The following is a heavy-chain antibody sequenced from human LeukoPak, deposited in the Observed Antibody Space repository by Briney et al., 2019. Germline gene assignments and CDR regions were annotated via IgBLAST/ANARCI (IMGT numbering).Heavy chain of an antibody. CDR2: IIPIFGTA. CDR3: ARAISRWFDP. V-gene: IGHV1-69*05. CDR1: GGTFSSYA. J-gene: IGHJ5*02. Sequence: GASVKVSCKASGGTFSSYAISWVRQAPGQGLEWMGGIIPIFGTANYAQKFQGRVTMTRDTSTSTVYMELSSLRSEDTAVYYCARAISRWFDPWGQGTLVTVSS.